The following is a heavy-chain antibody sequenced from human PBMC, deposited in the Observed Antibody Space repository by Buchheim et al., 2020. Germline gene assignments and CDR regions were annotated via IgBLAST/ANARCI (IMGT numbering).Heavy chain of an antibody. CDR1: GFTFSSYA. J-gene: IGHJ6*02. D-gene: IGHD3-10*01. Sequence: EVQLVESGGGLVQPGGSLRLSCAASGFTFSSYAMSWVRQAPGKGLEWVSAISGSGGSTYYADSVKGRFTISRDNSKTTLYPQMNSLRAEDAAAYYCAKGAVLLWFGESYGMDVWGQGTT. CDR2: ISGSGGST. CDR3: AKGAVLLWFGESYGMDV. V-gene: IGHV3-23*04.